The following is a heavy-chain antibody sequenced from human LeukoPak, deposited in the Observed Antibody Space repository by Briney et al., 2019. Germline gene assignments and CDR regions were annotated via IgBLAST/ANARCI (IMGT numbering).Heavy chain of an antibody. D-gene: IGHD2-2*01. CDR3: ARVEGYRSSTSCQRGYWFDP. CDR2: ISAYNGNT. CDR1: GYTFTSYG. V-gene: IGHV1-18*01. J-gene: IGHJ5*02. Sequence: ASVKVSCKASGYTFTSYGISWVRQAPGQGLEWMGWISAYNGNTNYAQELQGRVTMTTDTSTSTAYMELRSLRSDDTAVYYCARVEGYRSSTSCQRGYWFDPWGRGTLVTVSS.